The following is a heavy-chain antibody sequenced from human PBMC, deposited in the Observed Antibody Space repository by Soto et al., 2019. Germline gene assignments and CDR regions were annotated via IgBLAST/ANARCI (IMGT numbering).Heavy chain of an antibody. CDR2: ITDTGGST. D-gene: IGHD4-17*01. V-gene: IGHV3-23*01. Sequence: EVQLLESGGGLVQPGGSLRPSCVASGFTFRSYAMSWVRQAPGKGLEWVSSITDTGGSTHYADSVKGRFIISRDYLKSTVFLEMNSLRPEDTATYYCANARNPVTTYFDLWGRGTLVTVSS. CDR3: ANARNPVTTYFDL. CDR1: GFTFRSYA. J-gene: IGHJ2*01.